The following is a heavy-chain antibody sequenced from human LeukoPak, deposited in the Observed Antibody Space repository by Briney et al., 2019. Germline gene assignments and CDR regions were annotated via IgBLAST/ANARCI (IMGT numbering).Heavy chain of an antibody. CDR1: GFTFSNYA. CDR2: ITGSGGST. D-gene: IGHD6-19*01. Sequence: GGSLRLSCAASGFTFSNYAMSWVRQAPGKGLEWVSAITGSGGSTYYADSVKGRFTISRDNSKNTLYLQMNSLRAEDTAVYYCAKSRSIAVAGLGYWGQGTLVTVSS. V-gene: IGHV3-23*01. CDR3: AKSRSIAVAGLGY. J-gene: IGHJ4*02.